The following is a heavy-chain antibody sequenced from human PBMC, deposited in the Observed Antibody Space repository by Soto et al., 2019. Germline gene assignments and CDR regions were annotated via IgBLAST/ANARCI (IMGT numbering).Heavy chain of an antibody. Sequence: ASVKVSCKASGYTFSGFYMHWVRQAPGQGLEGVGWINPNSGGTKSAEKFQGRVTMTRDTSISTAYMELSRMTSDDTAVYYCASAAVTGTAGLDFWGQGTQVTSPQ. CDR1: GYTFSGFY. CDR2: INPNSGGT. V-gene: IGHV1-2*02. J-gene: IGHJ4*02. CDR3: ASAAVTGTAGLDF. D-gene: IGHD6-19*01.